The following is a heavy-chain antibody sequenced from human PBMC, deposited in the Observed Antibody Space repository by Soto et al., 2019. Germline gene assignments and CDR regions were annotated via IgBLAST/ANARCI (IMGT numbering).Heavy chain of an antibody. V-gene: IGHV2-5*02. CDR2: IYWDDDK. Sequence: QITLKESGPPLVKPTQTLTLTCTFSGFSLSTHGVAVGWIRQPAGKALEWLALIYWDDDKYYSTFLNSRLTITKDPSTNQVALTMYIVVRGQTATYSCVHAMLFCTGGSGSTYFASWGEATLVTVSS. CDR3: VHAMLFCTGGSGSTYFAS. D-gene: IGHD2-8*02. J-gene: IGHJ4*02. CDR1: GFSLSTHGVA.